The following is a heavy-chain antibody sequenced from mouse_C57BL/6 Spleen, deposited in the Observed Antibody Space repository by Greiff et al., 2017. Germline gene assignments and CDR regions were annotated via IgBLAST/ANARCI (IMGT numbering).Heavy chain of an antibody. CDR1: GYTFTSYW. CDR2: IGPSDNDY. Sequence: QVQLQQPGAELVKPGASVKLSCKASGYTFTSYWMQWVKQRPGQGLEWIGVIGPSDNDYTYNQKFQGKGTLTVDTSSSTASMHLRSLTSDDSAVYYCAIRFYYCGSSGDFDYWGQGTTLTVSS. J-gene: IGHJ2*01. D-gene: IGHD1-1*01. CDR3: AIRFYYCGSSGDFDY. V-gene: IGHV1-50*01.